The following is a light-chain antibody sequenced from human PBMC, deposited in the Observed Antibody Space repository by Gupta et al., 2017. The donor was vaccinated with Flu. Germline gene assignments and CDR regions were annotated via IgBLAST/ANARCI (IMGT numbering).Light chain of an antibody. J-gene: IGLJ3*02. Sequence: QSALTQPASVSGSPGQSITISCTGTNSDIRGYNSVSWYQQPPGKAPKLLIYDVYYRPSEVSDRFSGSRSGNTASLTISGLQAEDDADYYCSSYTSSATVFGGGTKLAVL. V-gene: IGLV2-14*03. CDR3: SSYTSSATV. CDR1: NSDIRGYNS. CDR2: DVY.